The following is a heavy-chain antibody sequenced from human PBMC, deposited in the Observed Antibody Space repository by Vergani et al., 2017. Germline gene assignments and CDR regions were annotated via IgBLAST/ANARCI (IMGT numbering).Heavy chain of an antibody. CDR1: GFTFSSYA. CDR3: AKVRYCSGGSCLGTPNWFDP. Sequence: EVQLVESGGGLVQPGGSLRLSCAASGFTFSSYAMSWVRQAPGKGLEWVSAISGSGGSTYYADSVKGRFTISRDNSKNTLYLQMNSLRAEDTAVYYCAKVRYCSGGSCLGTPNWFDPWGQGTLVTVSS. J-gene: IGHJ5*02. V-gene: IGHV3-23*04. CDR2: ISGSGGST. D-gene: IGHD2-15*01.